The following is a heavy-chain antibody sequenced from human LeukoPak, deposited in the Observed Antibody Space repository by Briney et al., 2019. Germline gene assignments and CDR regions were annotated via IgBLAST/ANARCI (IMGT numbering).Heavy chain of an antibody. Sequence: PSETLSLTCTVSGYSISSGYYWGWIRQPPGKGLEWIGSIYHSGSTYYNPSLKSRVTISVDTSKNQFSLKLSSVTAADTAVYYCARGAQGYDILTGFHYYYGMDVWGQGTTVTVSS. V-gene: IGHV4-38-2*02. CDR2: IYHSGST. CDR1: GYSISSGYY. J-gene: IGHJ6*02. D-gene: IGHD3-9*01. CDR3: ARGAQGYDILTGFHYYYGMDV.